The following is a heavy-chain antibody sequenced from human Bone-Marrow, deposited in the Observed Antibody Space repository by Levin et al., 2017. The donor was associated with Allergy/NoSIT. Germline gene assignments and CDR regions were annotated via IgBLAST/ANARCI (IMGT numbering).Heavy chain of an antibody. D-gene: IGHD2-2*01. CDR2: MFYSGST. CDR1: GGSISSGDYY. Sequence: SETLSLTCTVSGGSISSGDYYWSWIRQPPGKGLEWIGYMFYSGSTYYNPSLKSRLSISGDTSENQFSLKLSSVTAADTAVDYFSRAPPSPDYMDVWGKGTTVTVSS. CDR3: SRAPPSPDYMDV. J-gene: IGHJ6*03. V-gene: IGHV4-30-4*01.